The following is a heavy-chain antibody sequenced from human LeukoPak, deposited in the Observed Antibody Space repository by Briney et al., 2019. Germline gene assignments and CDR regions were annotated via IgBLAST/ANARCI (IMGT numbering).Heavy chain of an antibody. CDR1: GYTLTELF. V-gene: IGHV1-24*01. CDR2: FDPEDGET. D-gene: IGHD2-15*01. J-gene: IGHJ4*02. Sequence: GASVKVSCKVSGYTLTELFMHWVRQAPGKGLEWMGGFDPEDGETIYAQKFQGRVTMTEDTSTDTAYMELSSLRSEDTAVYYCATVDMGYCSGGSCYEIDYWGQGTLVTVSS. CDR3: ATVDMGYCSGGSCYEIDY.